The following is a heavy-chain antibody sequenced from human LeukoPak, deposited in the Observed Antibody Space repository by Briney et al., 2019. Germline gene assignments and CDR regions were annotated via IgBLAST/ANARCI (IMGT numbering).Heavy chain of an antibody. CDR1: GFTFSDYY. CDR3: ARVVVRGVIINYDY. V-gene: IGHV4-34*01. J-gene: IGHJ4*02. CDR2: INHSGST. D-gene: IGHD3-10*01. Sequence: GSLRLSCAASGFTFSDYYMSWIRQPPGKGLEWIGEINHSGSTNYNPSLKSRVTISVDTSKNQFSLKLSSVTAADTAVYYCARVVVRGVIINYDYWGQGTLVTVSS.